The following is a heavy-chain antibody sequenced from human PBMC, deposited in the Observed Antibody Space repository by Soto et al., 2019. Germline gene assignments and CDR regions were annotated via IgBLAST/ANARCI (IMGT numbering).Heavy chain of an antibody. CDR3: ARSLVLTIFGVVTPYGMDV. CDR2: IYPGDSDT. J-gene: IGHJ6*02. D-gene: IGHD3-3*01. Sequence: GASQKISSKGSGYSFTNYWIGWVRQMPGKGLEWMGIIYPGDSDTRYSPSFQGQVAISADKSISTAYLQWSSLKASDTAMYYCARSLVLTIFGVVTPYGMDVWGQGITVTVSS. CDR1: GYSFTNYW. V-gene: IGHV5-51*01.